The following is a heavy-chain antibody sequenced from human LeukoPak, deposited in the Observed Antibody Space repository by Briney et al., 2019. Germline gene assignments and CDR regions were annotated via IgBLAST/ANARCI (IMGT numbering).Heavy chain of an antibody. Sequence: GGSLRLSCAASGFSFSNFWMSWVRQAPGKGLEWVANIKLDGSATNYVDSVKGRITTSRHNAKNPLDPQTNSLRAEDTADYYCARGGGSSSWGQGTLVTVSS. CDR3: ARGGGSSS. V-gene: IGHV3-7*01. CDR1: GFSFSNFW. J-gene: IGHJ5*02. D-gene: IGHD6-6*01. CDR2: IKLDGSAT.